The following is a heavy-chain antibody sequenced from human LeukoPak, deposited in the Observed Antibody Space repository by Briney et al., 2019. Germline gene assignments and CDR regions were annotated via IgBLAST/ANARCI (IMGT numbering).Heavy chain of an antibody. D-gene: IGHD3-3*01. CDR1: GFTFSSCW. J-gene: IGHJ6*02. CDR2: IKQDGSEK. Sequence: PGGSLRLSCAASGFTFSSCWMSWVRQAPGKGLEWVANIKQDGSEKYYVDSVKGRFTISRDNAKNSLYLQMNSLRAEDTAVYYCARGDFWSGYTAYYYYGMDVWGQGTTVTVSS. CDR3: ARGDFWSGYTAYYYYGMDV. V-gene: IGHV3-7*01.